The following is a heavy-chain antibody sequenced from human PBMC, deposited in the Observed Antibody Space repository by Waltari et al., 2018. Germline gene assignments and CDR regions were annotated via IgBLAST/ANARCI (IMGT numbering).Heavy chain of an antibody. CDR3: ARGDGSVVVATIRGHYFDY. CDR1: GGSFSGYY. D-gene: IGHD5-12*01. J-gene: IGHJ4*02. Sequence: QVQLQQWGAGLLKPSETLSLTCAVYGGSFSGYYWSWIRQPPGKGLEWIGEINHSGTTNYNPSLKSRVTISVDTSKNQFSLKLSSVTAADTAVYYCARGDGSVVVATIRGHYFDYWGQGTLVTVSS. V-gene: IGHV4-34*01. CDR2: INHSGTT.